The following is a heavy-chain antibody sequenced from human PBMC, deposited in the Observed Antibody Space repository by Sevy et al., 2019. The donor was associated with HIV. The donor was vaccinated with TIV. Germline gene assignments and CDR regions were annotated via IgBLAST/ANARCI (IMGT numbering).Heavy chain of an antibody. CDR2: ISSSSSYI. V-gene: IGHV3-21*01. CDR1: GFTFSSYS. J-gene: IGHJ4*02. Sequence: GGSLRLSCAASGFTFSSYSMNWVRQAPGKGLEWVSSISSSSSYIYYADSVKGRFTISRDNAKNSLYLQMNSLRAEDTAVYYCASSGSSGGYFDYWGQRTLVTVSS. CDR3: ASSGSSGGYFDY. D-gene: IGHD6-6*01.